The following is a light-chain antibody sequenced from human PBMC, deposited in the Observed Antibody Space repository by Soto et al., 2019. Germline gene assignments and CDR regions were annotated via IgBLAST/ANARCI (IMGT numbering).Light chain of an antibody. V-gene: IGLV2-14*01. CDR3: SSYTSSSPLV. CDR1: SSDVGCYNY. J-gene: IGLJ1*01. CDR2: EVS. Sequence: QSALTQPASVSGSPGQSITISCTGTSSDVGCYNYVSWYQQHPGKAPKLMIYEVSNRPSGVSNRFSGSKSGNTASLTISGLQAEDEADYYCSSYTSSSPLVFGTGTKVTVL.